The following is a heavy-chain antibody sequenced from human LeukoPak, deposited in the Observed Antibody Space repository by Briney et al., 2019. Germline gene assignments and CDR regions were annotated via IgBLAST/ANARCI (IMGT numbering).Heavy chain of an antibody. J-gene: IGHJ4*02. CDR3: ARDYQGHFEY. CDR1: RFTLGLYW. Sequence: GGSLRLSCAASRFTLGLYWMSWVRQAPGKGLEWVANIKQDGNDKYYVESVEGRFTISRDNAKNSLYLQMSSLRVEDTAVYYCARDYQGHFEYWGQGTLVTVSS. CDR2: IKQDGNDK. D-gene: IGHD2-2*01. V-gene: IGHV3-7*05.